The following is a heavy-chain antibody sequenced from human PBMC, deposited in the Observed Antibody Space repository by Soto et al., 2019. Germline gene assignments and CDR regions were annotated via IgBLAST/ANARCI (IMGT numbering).Heavy chain of an antibody. CDR1: GGSISSGDYY. CDR3: AGVGVLPAPIPPYYYYGMDV. V-gene: IGHV4-30-4*01. J-gene: IGHJ6*02. CDR2: IYYSGST. D-gene: IGHD2-2*01. Sequence: SETLSLTCTVSGGSISSGDYYWSWIRQPPGKGLEWIGYIYYSGSTYYNPSLKSRVTISVDTSKNQFSLKLSPVTAADTAVYYWAGVGVLPAPIPPYYYYGMDVWGQGTTVTVSS.